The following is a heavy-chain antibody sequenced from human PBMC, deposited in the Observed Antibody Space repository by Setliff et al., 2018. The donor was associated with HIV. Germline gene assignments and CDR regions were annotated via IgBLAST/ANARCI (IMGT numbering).Heavy chain of an antibody. CDR2: ITTSSTTI. CDR3: ARGGTAAYDL. V-gene: IGHV3-48*04. D-gene: IGHD6-13*01. Sequence: GGSLRLSCAASGFTLSRYSMNWVRQAPGEGLEWVSYITTSSTTIYYLDSVKGRFTISRDNAKNSLYLQMNGLRAEDTGLYYCARGGTAAYDLWGQGTLVTVSS. J-gene: IGHJ4*02. CDR1: GFTLSRYS.